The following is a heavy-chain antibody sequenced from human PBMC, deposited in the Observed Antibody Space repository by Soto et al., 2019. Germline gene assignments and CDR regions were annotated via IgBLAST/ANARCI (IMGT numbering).Heavy chain of an antibody. CDR1: GFTFSTYA. CDR2: ISGSGGTT. Sequence: EVQLLESGGGLVQPGGSLRLSCAASGFTFSTYAMSWVRQAPGKGPEWVSAISGSGGTTYYADSVKGRFTLSRDSSKDTLYLQMNCLRAEDTALYCCAKHLSGRDLCDHCGQGTQVTVSS. V-gene: IGHV3-23*01. J-gene: IGHJ4*02. D-gene: IGHD1-26*01. CDR3: AKHLSGRDLCDH.